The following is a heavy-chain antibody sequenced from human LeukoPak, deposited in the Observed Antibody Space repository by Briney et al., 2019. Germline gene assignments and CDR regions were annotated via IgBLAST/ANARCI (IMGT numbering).Heavy chain of an antibody. D-gene: IGHD3-22*01. Sequence: GGSLRLSCAASGFTFSSYGMHWVRQAPGKGLEWVANIKQDGNEKSYVDTVKGRFTISRDNAKNSLYLQMNSLRAEDTAVYYCARSTYFYDSSGYRYFDYWGLGTLVTVSS. CDR1: GFTFSSYG. V-gene: IGHV3-7*01. CDR3: ARSTYFYDSSGYRYFDY. CDR2: IKQDGNEK. J-gene: IGHJ4*02.